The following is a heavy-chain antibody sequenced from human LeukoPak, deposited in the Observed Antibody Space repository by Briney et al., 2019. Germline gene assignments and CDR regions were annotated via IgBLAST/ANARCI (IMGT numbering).Heavy chain of an antibody. Sequence: ASVKVSCKASGYTFTDYHMHWVRQAPGQGLEWMGWINPNSGGTNYAQKFQGRVTMTRDTSISTAYMELSRLRSDDTAVYYCARSVVRGDYGMDVWGQGTTVTVSS. CDR1: GYTFTDYH. CDR3: ARSVVRGDYGMDV. J-gene: IGHJ6*02. CDR2: INPNSGGT. V-gene: IGHV1-2*02. D-gene: IGHD3-10*01.